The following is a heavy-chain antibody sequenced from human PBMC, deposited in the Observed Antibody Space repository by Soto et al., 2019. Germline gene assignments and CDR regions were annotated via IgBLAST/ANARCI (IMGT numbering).Heavy chain of an antibody. CDR2: IYYSGST. CDR3: ARDRRDAYNQLDY. D-gene: IGHD1-1*01. V-gene: IGHV4-59*01. J-gene: IGHJ4*02. CDR1: GGSISSYY. Sequence: KLRETLSLTCTVSGGSISSYYWSWIRQPPGKGLEWIGYIYYSGSTNYNPSLERRVTMSVDTSKNQFSLKLSSVTAADTAVYYCARDRRDAYNQLDYWGQGILVTVSS.